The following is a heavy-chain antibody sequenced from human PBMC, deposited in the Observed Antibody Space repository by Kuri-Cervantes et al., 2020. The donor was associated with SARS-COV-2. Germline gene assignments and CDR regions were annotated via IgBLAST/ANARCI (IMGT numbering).Heavy chain of an antibody. CDR3: ARRTLDTAMVRGVRARNDAFDI. CDR2: IYHSGTT. V-gene: IGHV4-38-2*01. D-gene: IGHD5-18*01. J-gene: IGHJ3*02. CDR1: GYSTSSGYY. Sequence: LRPPCPVSGYSTSSGYYWGWIRQPPGKGLEWNGSIYHSGTTSSHPSLKSRVTISVDTSKNQFSLKLSSVTAADTAVYYCARRTLDTAMVRGVRARNDAFDIWGQGTMVTVSS.